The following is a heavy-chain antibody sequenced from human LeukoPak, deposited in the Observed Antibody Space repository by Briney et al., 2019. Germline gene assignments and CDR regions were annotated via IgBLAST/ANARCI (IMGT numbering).Heavy chain of an antibody. Sequence: GGSLRLSCAASGFVFSDYYMHWGRQAPGKGLVWVSHINGDGSNVNYADSVKGRFTISRDNAKNTLYLQMNSLRVEDTALYYCGRGKSPAAVDDWGQGTLVTVPS. CDR1: GFVFSDYY. J-gene: IGHJ4*02. V-gene: IGHV3-74*01. CDR3: GRGKSPAAVDD. D-gene: IGHD2-2*01. CDR2: INGDGSNV.